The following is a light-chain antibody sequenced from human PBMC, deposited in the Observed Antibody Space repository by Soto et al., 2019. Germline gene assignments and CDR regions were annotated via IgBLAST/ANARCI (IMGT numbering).Light chain of an antibody. V-gene: IGKV3-11*01. Sequence: EIVLTQSPATLSLSPGERATLSCRASQSVTQNLGWYQQKPGQAPRLLIYVASYRATGIPARFSGSGSGTDFSLTISRLEPEDFAVYYCQQRGNWPLTFGGGTKVDIK. J-gene: IGKJ4*01. CDR2: VAS. CDR1: QSVTQN. CDR3: QQRGNWPLT.